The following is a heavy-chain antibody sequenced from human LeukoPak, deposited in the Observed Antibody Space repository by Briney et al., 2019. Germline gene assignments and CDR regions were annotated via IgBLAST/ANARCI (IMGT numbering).Heavy chain of an antibody. CDR3: ARQDWYGDYVSWFDP. CDR2: IYPGDPDT. Sequence: GESLKISCKGSGYSFTSYWIGWVRQMPGKGLEWMGIIYPGDPDTRYSPSFQGQVTISADKSISTAYLQWSSLKASDTAMYYCARQDWYGDYVSWFDPWGQGTLVTVSS. D-gene: IGHD4-17*01. CDR1: GYSFTSYW. V-gene: IGHV5-51*01. J-gene: IGHJ5*02.